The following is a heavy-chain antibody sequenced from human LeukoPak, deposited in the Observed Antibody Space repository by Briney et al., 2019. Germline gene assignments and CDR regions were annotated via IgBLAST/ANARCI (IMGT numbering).Heavy chain of an antibody. CDR2: VSAYNGNT. J-gene: IGHJ3*02. Sequence: GASVKVSCKASGYNFTNYGLSWVRQAPGQGLEWMGWVSAYNGNTNYAQKIQGRVTMTTDTSTSTAYMELRSLRSDDTAVYYCATDLYYYDGSGYGDAFDIWGQGTMVTVSS. CDR1: GYNFTNYG. D-gene: IGHD3-22*01. V-gene: IGHV1-18*01. CDR3: ATDLYYYDGSGYGDAFDI.